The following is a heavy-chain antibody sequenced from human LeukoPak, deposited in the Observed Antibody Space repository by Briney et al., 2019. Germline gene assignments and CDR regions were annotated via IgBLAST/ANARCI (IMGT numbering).Heavy chain of an antibody. CDR1: GFTFSSYW. J-gene: IGHJ6*04. CDR2: INSDGSST. D-gene: IGHD3-9*01. CDR3: ARDSDYDILTGYPFYYYYGMDV. V-gene: IGHV3-74*01. Sequence: PGGSLRPSCAASGFTFSSYWMHWVRQAPGKGLMWVSRINSDGSSTSYADSVKGRFTISRDNAENTLYLQMNSLRAEDTAVYYCARDSDYDILTGYPFYYYYGMDVWGKGTTVTVSS.